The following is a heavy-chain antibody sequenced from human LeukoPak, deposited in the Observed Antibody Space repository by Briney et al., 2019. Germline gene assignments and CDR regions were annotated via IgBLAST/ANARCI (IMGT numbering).Heavy chain of an antibody. D-gene: IGHD6-19*01. Sequence: GGSLRLSCAASGFTFSNAWMSWVRQAPGKGLEWVGRIKSKTDGGTTDYAAPVKGRFTISRDDSKNTLYLQMNSLKTEDTAVYYCTTGLLAVSSQVLNDYWGQGTLVTVSS. CDR2: IKSKTDGGTT. V-gene: IGHV3-15*01. CDR3: TTGLLAVSSQVLNDY. J-gene: IGHJ4*02. CDR1: GFTFSNAW.